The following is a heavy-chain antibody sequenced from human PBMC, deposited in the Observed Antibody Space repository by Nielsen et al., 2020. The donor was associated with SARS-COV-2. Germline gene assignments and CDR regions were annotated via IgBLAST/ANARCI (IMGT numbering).Heavy chain of an antibody. CDR2: IRGSGDKT. V-gene: IGHV3-23*01. Sequence: GESLKISCAASGFTFTSYAMAWVRQAPAKGLEWVSGIRGSGDKTYYADSVKGRFTISRDNSKNTLYVQMNSLRAEDTAVYYCARANGGSYYGALDYWGQGTLVTVSS. J-gene: IGHJ4*02. CDR1: GFTFTSYA. D-gene: IGHD1-26*01. CDR3: ARANGGSYYGALDY.